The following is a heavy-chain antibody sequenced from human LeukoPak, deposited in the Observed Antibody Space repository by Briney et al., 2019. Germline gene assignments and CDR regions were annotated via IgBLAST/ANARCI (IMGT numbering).Heavy chain of an antibody. J-gene: IGHJ3*02. CDR3: ARDELLRYAFDI. D-gene: IGHD1-7*01. Sequence: SETLSLTCTVSGGSISSGSYYWSWIRQPAGKGREWIGRIYTSGSTNYNPSLKSRVTISVDTSKNQFSLKLSSVTAADTAVYYCARDELLRYAFDIWGQGTMVTVSS. CDR2: IYTSGST. CDR1: GGSISSGSYY. V-gene: IGHV4-61*02.